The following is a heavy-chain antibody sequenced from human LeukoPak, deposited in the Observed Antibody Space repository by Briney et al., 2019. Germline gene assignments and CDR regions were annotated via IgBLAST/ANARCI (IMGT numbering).Heavy chain of an antibody. CDR1: GITFSSYG. CDR2: ISSSSSYI. J-gene: IGHJ4*02. CDR3: ARDVLPDY. D-gene: IGHD2-15*01. Sequence: GGTLRLSCAASGITFSSYGMSWVRQVPGKGLEWVSSISSSSSYIYYADSVKGRLTISRDNAKNSLYLQMNSLRAEDTAVYYCARDVLPDYWGQGTLVTVSS. V-gene: IGHV3-21*01.